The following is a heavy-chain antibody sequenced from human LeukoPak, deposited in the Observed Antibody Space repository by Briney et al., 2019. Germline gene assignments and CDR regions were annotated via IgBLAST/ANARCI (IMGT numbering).Heavy chain of an antibody. J-gene: IGHJ6*02. CDR1: GFTLSNSW. V-gene: IGHV3-74*01. Sequence: GGSLRLSCAASGFTLSNSWMHWVRQTPGKGLVWVSRISNDGSSLIYADSVKGRFTISRDNAKNTLYLQMNSLRAEDTAVYYCARGMGYSSSWQYYYYYYGMDVWGQGTTVTVSS. CDR3: ARGMGYSSSWQYYYYYYGMDV. CDR2: ISNDGSSL. D-gene: IGHD6-13*01.